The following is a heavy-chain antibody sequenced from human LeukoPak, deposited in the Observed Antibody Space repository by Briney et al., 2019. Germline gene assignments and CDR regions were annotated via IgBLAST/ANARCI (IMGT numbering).Heavy chain of an antibody. D-gene: IGHD3-10*01. CDR2: ISSSSSSYI. CDR3: ARVVICRGSGSCMDV. V-gene: IGHV3-21*01. J-gene: IGHJ6*03. Sequence: PGGSLRLSCAASGFTFSIYSMNWVRQAPGKGLEWVSSISSSSSSYIYYADSVKGRFTISRDNAKNSLYLQMNSLRAEDTAVYYCARVVICRGSGSCMDVWGKGTTVTVSS. CDR1: GFTFSIYS.